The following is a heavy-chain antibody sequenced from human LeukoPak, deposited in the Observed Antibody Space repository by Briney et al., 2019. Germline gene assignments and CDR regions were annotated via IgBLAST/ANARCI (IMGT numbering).Heavy chain of an antibody. CDR2: IYYSGST. Sequence: PSETLSLTCTVSGGSISSSSYYWGWIRQPPGKGLEWIGSIYYSGSTYYNPSLKSRVTISVDTSKNQFSLKLSSVTAADTAVYYCARGGYSYEYYFDYWGQGTLVTVSS. V-gene: IGHV4-39*07. CDR1: GGSISSSSYY. CDR3: ARGGYSYEYYFDY. D-gene: IGHD5-18*01. J-gene: IGHJ4*02.